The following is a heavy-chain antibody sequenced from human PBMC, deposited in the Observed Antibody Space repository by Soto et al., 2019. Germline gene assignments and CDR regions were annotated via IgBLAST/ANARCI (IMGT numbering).Heavy chain of an antibody. CDR3: ARDWGAPGRGSALGYYYHFGMDV. D-gene: IGHD3-16*01. J-gene: IGHJ6*02. Sequence: EVQLVESGGGLVQPGGSLRLSCAASGFTFSTYWMNWVRQAPGKGLEWVANIKEDGSEAHYVDSVKGRFTISRDNAKNSLYLDMNSLRGEDTAVYYCARDWGAPGRGSALGYYYHFGMDVWGQGTTVTVPS. CDR2: IKEDGSEA. CDR1: GFTFSTYW. V-gene: IGHV3-7*05.